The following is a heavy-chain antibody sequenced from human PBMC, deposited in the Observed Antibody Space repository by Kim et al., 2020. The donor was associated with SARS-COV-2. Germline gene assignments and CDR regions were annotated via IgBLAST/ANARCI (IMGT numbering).Heavy chain of an antibody. Sequence: GGSLRLSCAASAFTLNNVWMNWVRQPPGKGLEWLGVIKNKPTGGTTHFAALVEGRFTISRDDSKNMLHLQINSLKTEDTAVYYCTTFNRQNAFDVWGRGT. CDR1: AFTLNNVW. J-gene: IGHJ3*01. CDR2: IKNKPTGGTT. V-gene: IGHV3-15*01. CDR3: TTFNRQNAFDV.